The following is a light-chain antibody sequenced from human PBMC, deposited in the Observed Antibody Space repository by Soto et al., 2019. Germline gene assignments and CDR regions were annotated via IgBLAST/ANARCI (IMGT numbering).Light chain of an antibody. CDR2: KAS. CDR3: QQYNSYST. J-gene: IGKJ2*01. CDR1: QSISSW. Sequence: IQMTQSPSTLSASVGDRVTITCRASQSISSWLAWYQQQPGKAPKLLIYKASSLESGVPSRFSGSGSGTEFTLTISSLQPDDFATYYCQQYNSYSTFGQGTKLEIK. V-gene: IGKV1-5*03.